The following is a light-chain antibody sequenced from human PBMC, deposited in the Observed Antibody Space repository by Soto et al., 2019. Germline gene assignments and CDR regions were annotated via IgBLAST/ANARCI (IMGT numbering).Light chain of an antibody. J-gene: IGKJ2*01. V-gene: IGKV3-11*01. Sequence: EIVLTQSPATLSLSPGERATLSCRASQSVSNYLAWYQQKPGQAPRLVIHDASNRANGIPARFSGSGSGTDFTLTISSLEPEDFAVYYWQQRSSWPRYTFGQGTKLEIK. CDR3: QQRSSWPRYT. CDR1: QSVSNY. CDR2: DAS.